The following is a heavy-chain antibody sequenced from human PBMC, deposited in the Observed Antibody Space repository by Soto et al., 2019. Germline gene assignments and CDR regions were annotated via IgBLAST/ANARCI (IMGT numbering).Heavy chain of an antibody. CDR3: AKERVRDFDG. CDR2: ITWNSVAL. V-gene: IGHV3-9*01. Sequence: VQLAESGGGLVRPGGSLRLSCAASGFTFDDHAMHWVRQAPGKGLEWISAITWNSVALDYADSVKGRFTISRDNAKNSLYLQMNSLRPEDTALYYCAKERVRDFDGWGQGTLVTVSS. D-gene: IGHD3-9*01. CDR1: GFTFDDHA. J-gene: IGHJ4*02.